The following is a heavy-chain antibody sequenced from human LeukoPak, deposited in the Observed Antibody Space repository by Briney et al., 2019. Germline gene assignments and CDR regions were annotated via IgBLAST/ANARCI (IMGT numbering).Heavy chain of an antibody. CDR2: ISGSGGNT. Sequence: GGSLRLSCAASGFTFSSYAMSWVRQAPGKGLEWVSGISGSGGNTFYADSVKGRFTISRDNSKNTLYLQMNSLRAEDTAVYYCAKKAGSILWFGELFADYWGQGILVTVSS. D-gene: IGHD3-10*01. CDR1: GFTFSSYA. V-gene: IGHV3-23*01. J-gene: IGHJ4*02. CDR3: AKKAGSILWFGELFADY.